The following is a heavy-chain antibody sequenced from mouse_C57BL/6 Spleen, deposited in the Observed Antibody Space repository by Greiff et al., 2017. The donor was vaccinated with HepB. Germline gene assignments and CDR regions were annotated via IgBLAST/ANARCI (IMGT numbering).Heavy chain of an antibody. D-gene: IGHD2-4*01. J-gene: IGHJ3*01. V-gene: IGHV14-4*01. CDR1: GFNIKDDY. Sequence: EVKLQESGAELVRPGASVKLSCTASGFNIKDDYMHWVKQRPEQGLEWIGWIDPENGDTEYASKFQGKATITADTSSNTAYLQLSSLTSEDTAVYYCTTFYDYDRAYWGQGTLVTVSA. CDR2: IDPENGDT. CDR3: TTFYDYDRAY.